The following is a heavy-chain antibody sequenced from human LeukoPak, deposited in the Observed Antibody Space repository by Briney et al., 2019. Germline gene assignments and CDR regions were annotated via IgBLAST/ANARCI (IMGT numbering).Heavy chain of an antibody. J-gene: IGHJ4*02. CDR3: ARHKDWTFDY. Sequence: PGRCMRLSSAVDGFTFGSYDMHWVRQAPGKGMEWVAVIWYDGSNKYYADSVKGRFTISRDISKHTPYLQMDSLGAEVTAVYYCARHKDWTFDYWGQGTLVTVSS. CDR2: IWYDGSNK. CDR1: GFTFGSYD. D-gene: IGHD3/OR15-3a*01. V-gene: IGHV3-33*01.